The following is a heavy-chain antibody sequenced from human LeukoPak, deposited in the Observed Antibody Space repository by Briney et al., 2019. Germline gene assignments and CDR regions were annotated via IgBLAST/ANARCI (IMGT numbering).Heavy chain of an antibody. J-gene: IGHJ4*02. V-gene: IGHV5-51*01. D-gene: IGHD4-23*01. Sequence: GESLKISCEGSGYFFINYWIAWVRQMPGKGLEWMGMIYPADSDTTYSPSFQGQVTISADKSINTAYLQWSSLKASDTAMYYCARRGYGGKHFDYWGQGTLVTVSS. CDR1: GYFFINYW. CDR3: ARRGYGGKHFDY. CDR2: IYPADSDT.